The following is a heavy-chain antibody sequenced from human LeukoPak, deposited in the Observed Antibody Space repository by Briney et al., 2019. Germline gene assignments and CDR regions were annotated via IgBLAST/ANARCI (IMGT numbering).Heavy chain of an antibody. CDR3: AKSHSAVQRGYFDY. J-gene: IGHJ4*02. D-gene: IGHD1-1*01. CDR2: ISDSGGST. CDR1: GFTFSSFA. Sequence: GGSLRLSCEASGFTFSSFAMSWVRQAPGKGLEWVATISDSGGSTYYAGSVKGRFTISRDNSRGTLYVQMNRLRAEDAAVYYCAKSHSAVQRGYFDYWGQGTLVTVSS. V-gene: IGHV3-23*01.